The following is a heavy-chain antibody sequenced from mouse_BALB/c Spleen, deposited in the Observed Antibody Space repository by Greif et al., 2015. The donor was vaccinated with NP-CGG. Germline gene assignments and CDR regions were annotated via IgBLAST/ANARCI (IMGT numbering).Heavy chain of an antibody. J-gene: IGHJ4*01. Sequence: QVQLQQSGAELVRPGTSVKVSCKASGYAFTNYLIEWVKQRPGQGLEWIGVINPGSGGTNYNEKFKGKATLTADKSSSTAYMQLSSLTSDDSAVYFCARYMITTMAMDYWGQGTSVTVSS. CDR3: ARYMITTMAMDY. V-gene: IGHV1-54*01. CDR1: GYAFTNYL. D-gene: IGHD2-4*01. CDR2: INPGSGGT.